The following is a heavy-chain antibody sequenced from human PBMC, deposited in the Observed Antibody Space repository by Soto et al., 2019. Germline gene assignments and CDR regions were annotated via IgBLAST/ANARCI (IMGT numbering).Heavy chain of an antibody. Sequence: VPLVESGGGSVQPGGSLRLSGVASGINFSGFWMHWVRQVPGKGLEWVARVDSAGSGTSYADFVKGRFTVSRDNAKNTVSLQMDSLRVEDTAVYYCATVFEHWSQGIPVTVSS. CDR1: GINFSGFW. J-gene: IGHJ4*02. V-gene: IGHV3-74*01. CDR3: ATVFEH. CDR2: VDSAGSGT.